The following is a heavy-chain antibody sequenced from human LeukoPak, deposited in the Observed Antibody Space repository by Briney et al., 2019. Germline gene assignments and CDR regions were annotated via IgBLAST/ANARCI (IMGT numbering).Heavy chain of an antibody. CDR2: ISNNGGRT. CDR1: GFSFSSNT. Sequence: GGSLRLSCAGSGFSFSSNTMSWGRQAPGRGLERVSAISNNGGRTDYADSVKGRFTISRDNSKSTLYLHMDSLRAEDTAVYYCARDEDTSALSEYWGQGTLVTVSS. J-gene: IGHJ4*02. D-gene: IGHD2/OR15-2a*01. CDR3: ARDEDTSALSEY. V-gene: IGHV3-23*01.